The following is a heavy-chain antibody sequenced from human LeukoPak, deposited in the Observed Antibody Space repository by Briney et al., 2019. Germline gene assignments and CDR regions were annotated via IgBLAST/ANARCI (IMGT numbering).Heavy chain of an antibody. CDR2: INHNGST. Sequence: SETLSLTCAVYGGSFSGYYWSWIRQPPGKGLEWIGEINHNGSTNYNPSLKSRVTISVDTSKNQFSLKLSSVTAADTAVYYCASGGYCSGGSCYSPPAYWGQGTLVTVSS. J-gene: IGHJ4*02. V-gene: IGHV4-34*01. CDR1: GGSFSGYY. CDR3: ASGGYCSGGSCYSPPAY. D-gene: IGHD2-15*01.